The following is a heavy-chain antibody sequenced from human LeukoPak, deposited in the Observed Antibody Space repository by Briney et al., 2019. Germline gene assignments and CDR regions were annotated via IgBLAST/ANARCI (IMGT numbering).Heavy chain of an antibody. CDR1: GGSISSYS. Sequence: PSETLSLTCTVSGGSISSYSWSWIRQPAGKGLEWIGRIYTSGSTNYNPSLKSRVTMSVDTSKNQFSLKLSSVTAADTAVYYCARGNIVVVPAAPWFDPWGQGTLVTVSS. J-gene: IGHJ5*02. D-gene: IGHD2-2*01. V-gene: IGHV4-4*07. CDR2: IYTSGST. CDR3: ARGNIVVVPAAPWFDP.